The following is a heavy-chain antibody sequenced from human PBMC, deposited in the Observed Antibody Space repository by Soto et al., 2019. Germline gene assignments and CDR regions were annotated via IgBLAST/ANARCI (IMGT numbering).Heavy chain of an antibody. CDR1: GFTFDDYA. CDR3: AKDNPVVS. CDR2: ISWDGGST. V-gene: IGHV3-43D*04. Sequence: EVQLVESGGGVVQPGGSLRLSCAASGFTFDDYAMHWVRQAPGKGLEWVSLISWDGGSTYYADSVKGRFTISRDNSKNSLYLQMTSLRAEDTALYDCAKDNPVVSWGLGTLVTVSS. J-gene: IGHJ4*02.